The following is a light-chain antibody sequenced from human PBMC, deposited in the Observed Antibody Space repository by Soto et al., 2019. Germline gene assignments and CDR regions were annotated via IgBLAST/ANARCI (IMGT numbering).Light chain of an antibody. CDR1: SSDVGGYNY. CDR2: DVS. CDR3: SSYTSSSTRDVV. V-gene: IGLV2-14*01. Sequence: QSVLTQPASVSGSPGQSITISCTGTSSDVGGYNYVSWYQQHPGKAPKLMIYDVSNRPSGVSNRFSGSKSGNTASLTISGLQAEDEAYYYCSSYTSSSTRDVVFGGGTKLTVL. J-gene: IGLJ2*01.